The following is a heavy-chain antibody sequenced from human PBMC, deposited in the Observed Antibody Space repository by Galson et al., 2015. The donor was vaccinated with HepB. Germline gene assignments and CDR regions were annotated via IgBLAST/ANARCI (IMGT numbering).Heavy chain of an antibody. J-gene: IGHJ3*02. CDR3: ARAGQYYDSSGRDAFDI. CDR1: GFTFSSYD. V-gene: IGHV3-13*04. D-gene: IGHD3-22*01. Sequence: SLRLSCAASGFTFSSYDMHWVRQATGKGLEWVSAIGTAGDTYYPGSVKGRFTISRENAKNSLYLQMNSLRAGDTAVYYCARAGQYYDSSGRDAFDIWGQGTMVTVSS. CDR2: IGTAGDT.